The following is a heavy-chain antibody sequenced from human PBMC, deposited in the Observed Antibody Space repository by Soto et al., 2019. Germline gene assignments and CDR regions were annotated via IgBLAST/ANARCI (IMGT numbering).Heavy chain of an antibody. CDR3: ARGDRGAFDL. D-gene: IGHD1-26*01. CDR2: IIRDGSST. CDR1: GLPLSYYW. V-gene: IGHV3-74*01. J-gene: IGHJ3*01. Sequence: EVQLVEPGGGLVRPGGSRRLSCEPLGLPLSYYWWPWVRKAPGKGLVWVSRIIRDGSSTTYADFVKGRFIISRDNARNTVDLQMNSVRVEGTAVYYCARGDRGAFDLWGQGTVVTVSS.